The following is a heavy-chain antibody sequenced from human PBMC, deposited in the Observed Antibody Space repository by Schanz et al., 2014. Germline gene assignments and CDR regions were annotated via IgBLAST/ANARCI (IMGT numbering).Heavy chain of an antibody. CDR3: ATENWWTVEK. CDR2: INGSGNAT. Sequence: VQLLESGGGLVQPGGSLRLSCAASGFTFRNYAMGWVRQTPGKGLEWVSAINGSGNATYYADSVKGRFTISRDNSKNTLFLQMSSLRAEDTAVYYCATENWWTVEKWGQGTLVTVSS. D-gene: IGHD2-15*01. J-gene: IGHJ4*02. V-gene: IGHV3-23*01. CDR1: GFTFRNYA.